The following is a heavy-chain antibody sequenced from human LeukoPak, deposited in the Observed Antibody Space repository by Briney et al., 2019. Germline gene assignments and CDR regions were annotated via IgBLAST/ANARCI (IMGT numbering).Heavy chain of an antibody. CDR1: GFTFSSYS. J-gene: IGHJ5*02. V-gene: IGHV3-21*01. CDR3: ARDNRCSIFNWFDP. D-gene: IGHD3-3*02. Sequence: GGSLRLSCAASGFTFSSYSMNWVRQAPGKGLEWVSSISSSSSYIYYADSVKGRFTISRDNAKNSLYLQMNSLRAEDTAVYYCARDNRCSIFNWFDPWGQGTLVTVSS. CDR2: ISSSSSYI.